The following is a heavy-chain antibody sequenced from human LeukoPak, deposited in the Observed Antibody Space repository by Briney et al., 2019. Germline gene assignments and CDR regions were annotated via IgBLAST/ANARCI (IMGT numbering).Heavy chain of an antibody. V-gene: IGHV3-48*01. J-gene: IGHJ4*02. D-gene: IGHD4-17*01. Sequence: PGGSLRLSCAASGFTFNNYNMNWVRQAPGRGLEWDSYISSSSSAMYYADSVKGRFAISRDNVKNSLFLQMNSLRAEDTAVYYCATIYGDYGYWGQGTLVTVSS. CDR2: ISSSSSAM. CDR3: ATIYGDYGY. CDR1: GFTFNNYN.